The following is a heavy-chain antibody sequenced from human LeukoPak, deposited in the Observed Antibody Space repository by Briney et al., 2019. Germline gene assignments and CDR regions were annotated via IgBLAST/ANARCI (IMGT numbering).Heavy chain of an antibody. CDR1: GGSISSYY. J-gene: IGHJ4*02. D-gene: IGHD3-10*01. CDR2: VFHSGST. V-gene: IGHV4-59*12. Sequence: KPSETLSLTCTVSGGSISSYYWSWIRQPPGKGLEWIGEVFHSGSTNYNPSLKSRVTVSVDKSKNQFSLKLNSVTAADTAVYYCARDLYGSGTRFDYWGQGTLVTVSS. CDR3: ARDLYGSGTRFDY.